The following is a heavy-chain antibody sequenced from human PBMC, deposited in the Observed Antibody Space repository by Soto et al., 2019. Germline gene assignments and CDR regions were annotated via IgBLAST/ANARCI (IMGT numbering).Heavy chain of an antibody. J-gene: IGHJ4*02. CDR1: GGAFSSFT. V-gene: IGHV1-69*02. Sequence: QVQLVQSGAEVKEPGSSVKVSCKASGGAFSSFTISWVLQAPGQGLEWMGRIIPLLDLANYSQRYQGRVTITADTSTTTAYMELRRLKSEDTAVYFCAKLGAHDGSGSNWGQGTLVIVSS. CDR2: IIPLLDLA. CDR3: AKLGAHDGSGSN. D-gene: IGHD3-10*01.